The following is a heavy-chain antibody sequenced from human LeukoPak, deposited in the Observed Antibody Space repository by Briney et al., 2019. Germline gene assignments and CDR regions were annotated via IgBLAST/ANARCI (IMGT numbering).Heavy chain of an antibody. CDR3: ARDKSGLDY. D-gene: IGHD1-26*01. J-gene: IGHJ4*02. V-gene: IGHV1-46*01. Sequence: ASVKVSCKASGGTFSSYAISWVRQAPGQGLEWMGIINPSGGSTSYAQKFQGRVTMTRDMSTSTVYMELSSLRSEDTAVYYCARDKSGLDYWGQGTLVTVSS. CDR1: GGTFSSYA. CDR2: INPSGGST.